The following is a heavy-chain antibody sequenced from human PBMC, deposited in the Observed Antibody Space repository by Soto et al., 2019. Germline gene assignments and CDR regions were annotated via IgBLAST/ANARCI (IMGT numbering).Heavy chain of an antibody. CDR3: ARGVRRANWFDP. Sequence: SETLSLTCTVSSDSISSYYWSWIRQPPGKGLEWIGYIYYSGSTNYNPSLKSRVTISVDTSKNQFSLKLSSVTAADTAVYYCARGVRRANWFDPWGQGTLVTVSS. V-gene: IGHV4-59*01. J-gene: IGHJ5*02. CDR1: SDSISSYY. CDR2: IYYSGST.